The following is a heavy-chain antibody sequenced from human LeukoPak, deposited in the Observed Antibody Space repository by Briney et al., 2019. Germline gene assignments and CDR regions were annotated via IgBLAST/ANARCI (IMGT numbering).Heavy chain of an antibody. CDR2: IRANGGST. J-gene: IGHJ4*02. D-gene: IGHD6-13*01. Sequence: GGSLRLSCSASGFSFSSYSMDWVRQAPGKGLEYFSGIRANGGSTYYADSVKGRFTISRDNSKNTLYLQMSSLRVEDTALYYCVKIAADWGQGALVTVSS. CDR1: GFSFSSYS. V-gene: IGHV3-64D*06. CDR3: VKIAAD.